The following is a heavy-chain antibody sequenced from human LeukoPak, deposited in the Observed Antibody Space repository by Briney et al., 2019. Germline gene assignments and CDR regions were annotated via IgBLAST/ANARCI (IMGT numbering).Heavy chain of an antibody. CDR2: ISYDGSNK. V-gene: IGHV3-30-3*01. Sequence: GGSLRLSCAASGFTFSSYAMHWVRQAPGKGLEWVAVISYDGSNKYYADSVKGRFTISRDNSKNTLYLQMNSLRAEDTAVYYCARGSVRVYYDFWSGYHDKVHWGQGTLVTVSS. CDR1: GFTFSSYA. CDR3: ARGSVRVYYDFWSGYHDKVH. J-gene: IGHJ4*02. D-gene: IGHD3-3*01.